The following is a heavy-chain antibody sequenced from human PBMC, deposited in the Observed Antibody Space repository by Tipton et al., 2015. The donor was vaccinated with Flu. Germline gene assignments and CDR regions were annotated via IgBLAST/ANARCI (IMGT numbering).Heavy chain of an antibody. CDR1: GGSISSYY. D-gene: IGHD1-26*01. V-gene: IGHV4-59*01. J-gene: IGHJ3*02. Sequence: TLSLTCTVSGGSISSYYWSWIRQPPGKGLEWIGYIYYSGSTNYNPSLKSRVTISVDTSKNQFSLKLSSVTAADTAVYYCARYSRILIDAFDIWGQGTMVTVSS. CDR2: IYYSGST. CDR3: ARYSRILIDAFDI.